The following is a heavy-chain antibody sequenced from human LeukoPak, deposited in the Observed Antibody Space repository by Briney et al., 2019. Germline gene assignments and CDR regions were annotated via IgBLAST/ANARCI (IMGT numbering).Heavy chain of an antibody. CDR3: ARPIVGATSHYFDY. CDR2: ISYDGSNK. V-gene: IGHV3-30*04. CDR1: GFTFSSYA. J-gene: IGHJ4*02. D-gene: IGHD1-26*01. Sequence: GRSLRLSCAASGFTFSSYAMHWVRQAPGKGLEWVAVISYDGSNKYYADSVKGRFTISRDNSKNTLYLQMNSLRAEDTAVYYCARPIVGATSHYFDYWGQGTLVTVSS.